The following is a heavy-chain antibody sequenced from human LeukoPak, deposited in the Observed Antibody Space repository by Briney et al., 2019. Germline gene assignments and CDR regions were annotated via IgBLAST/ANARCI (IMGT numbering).Heavy chain of an antibody. CDR3: ARGAAGYSYG. V-gene: IGHV4-59*01. CDR1: GGSISSYY. J-gene: IGHJ4*02. Sequence: NASETLSLTCTVSGGSISSYYWSWIRQPPGKGLEWIGHIYYSGSTNYNPSLKSRVTISIDTSKNQFSLRLSSVTAADMAVYYCARGAAGYSYGWGQGTLVTVSS. CDR2: IYYSGST. D-gene: IGHD5-18*01.